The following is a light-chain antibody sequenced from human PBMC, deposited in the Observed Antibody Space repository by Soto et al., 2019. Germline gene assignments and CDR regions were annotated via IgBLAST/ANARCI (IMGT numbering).Light chain of an antibody. V-gene: IGLV2-8*01. J-gene: IGLJ1*01. Sequence: QSALTQPPSASGSPGQSVTISCTGTSSYVGGYNYVSWYQQHPGKAPKLMIYEVSKRPSGVPDRFSGSKSGNTASLTVSGLQAEDEADYYCSSYAGSNNLVFGTGTKVTVL. CDR1: SSYVGGYNY. CDR3: SSYAGSNNLV. CDR2: EVS.